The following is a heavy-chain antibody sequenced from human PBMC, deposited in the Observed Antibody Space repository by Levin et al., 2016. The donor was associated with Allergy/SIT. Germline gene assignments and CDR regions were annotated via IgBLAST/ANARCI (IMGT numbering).Heavy chain of an antibody. Sequence: GGSLRLSCKGSGYSFTSYWIGWVRQMPGKGLEWMGIIYPGDSDTRYSPSFQGQVTISADKSISTAYLQWSSLKASDTAMYYCARQSSIAVAGYYFDYWGQGTLVTVSS. CDR3: ARQSSIAVAGYYFDY. J-gene: IGHJ4*02. D-gene: IGHD6-19*01. CDR1: GYSFTSYW. V-gene: IGHV5-51*01. CDR2: IYPGDSDT.